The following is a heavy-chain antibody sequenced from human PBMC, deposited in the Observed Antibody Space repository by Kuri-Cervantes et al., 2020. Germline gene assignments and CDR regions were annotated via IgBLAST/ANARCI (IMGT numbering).Heavy chain of an antibody. J-gene: IGHJ4*01. CDR2: ISYDGGNK. CDR1: GFSFSSYG. V-gene: IGHV3-30*03. Sequence: GGALRLSCAASGFSFSSYGMHWFRQSPGKGLEWVAVISYDGGNKYYADSLKGRFTISRDNAKNSLFLQVNSLRADDTAVYYCVRDGRGSGSHDNWGHGTLVTVSS. D-gene: IGHD3-10*01. CDR3: VRDGRGSGSHDN.